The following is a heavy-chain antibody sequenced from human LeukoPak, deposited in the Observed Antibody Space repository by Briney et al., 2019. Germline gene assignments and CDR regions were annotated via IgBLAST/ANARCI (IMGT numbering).Heavy chain of an antibody. V-gene: IGHV3-7*01. CDR3: ARAVDVADY. CDR2: IKEDESAK. J-gene: IGHJ4*02. CDR1: GFIFTDHW. D-gene: IGHD3-16*01. Sequence: LGGSLRLSCVASGFIFTDHWMSWVRQAPGKGPDWVANIKEDESAKFYADSVRGRFTISRDNAKNSVYLEMNNLRVEDTAVYYCARAVDVADYWGRGTLVTVSS.